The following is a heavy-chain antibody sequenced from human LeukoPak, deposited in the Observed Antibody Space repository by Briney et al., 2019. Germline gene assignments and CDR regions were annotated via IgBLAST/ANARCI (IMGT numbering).Heavy chain of an antibody. Sequence: GGSLRLSCAASGFSFSSYGMHWVRQAPGKGLEWVAVTWYDGSNKYYADSEKGRFTISRDNSKKTMYLQMNSLRAEDTAVYYCARFEGSQTLDYWGQGTLVTVSS. CDR2: TWYDGSNK. D-gene: IGHD3-10*01. V-gene: IGHV3-33*01. CDR1: GFSFSSYG. CDR3: ARFEGSQTLDY. J-gene: IGHJ4*02.